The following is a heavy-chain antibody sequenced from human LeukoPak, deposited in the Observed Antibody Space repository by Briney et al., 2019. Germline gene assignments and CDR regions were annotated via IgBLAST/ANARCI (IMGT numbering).Heavy chain of an antibody. CDR2: IKSKTDGGTT. Sequence: GGSLRLSCAASGFTFSNAWMSWVRQAPGKGLEWVGRIKSKTDGGTTDYAAPVKGRFTISRDDSKNTLYLQMNSLKTEDTAVYYCTTYYYYDSSGYSGFDYWGQGTLVTVSS. D-gene: IGHD3-22*01. CDR1: GFTFSNAW. CDR3: TTYYYYDSSGYSGFDY. V-gene: IGHV3-15*01. J-gene: IGHJ4*02.